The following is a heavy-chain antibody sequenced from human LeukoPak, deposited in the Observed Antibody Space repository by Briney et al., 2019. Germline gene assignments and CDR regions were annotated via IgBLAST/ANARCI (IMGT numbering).Heavy chain of an antibody. D-gene: IGHD2-15*01. CDR1: GGSISSSGFS. CDR3: ARHSGGNYDSHFDY. V-gene: IGHV4-39*01. CDR2: IHYSGTT. Sequence: SETLSLTCTVSGGSISSSGFSWGWIRQPPGKGLEYIGSIHYSGTTYYNPSLKRRVTMTVDTSKNQLSLKLSSVTAADTAVYYCARHSGGNYDSHFDYWDQGTLLTVSS. J-gene: IGHJ4*02.